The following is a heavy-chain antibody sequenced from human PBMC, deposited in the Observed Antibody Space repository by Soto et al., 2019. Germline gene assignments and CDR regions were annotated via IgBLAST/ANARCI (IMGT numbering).Heavy chain of an antibody. J-gene: IGHJ4*01. CDR2: FDPEDGET. V-gene: IGHV1-24*01. CDR3: ARVLRYGDYEEAPYYFDY. Sequence: ASVKVSCKVSGYTLTELSMHWVRQAPGKGLEWMGGFDPEDGETIYAQKFQGRVTMTEDTSTDTAYMELSSLRSEDTAVYYCARVLRYGDYEEAPYYFDYWGQGTLVTVSS. D-gene: IGHD4-17*01. CDR1: GYTLTELS.